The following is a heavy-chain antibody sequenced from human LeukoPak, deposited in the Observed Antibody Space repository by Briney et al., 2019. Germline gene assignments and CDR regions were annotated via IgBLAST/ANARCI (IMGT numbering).Heavy chain of an antibody. J-gene: IGHJ5*02. CDR3: AKDLEDILTGSLNNWFDP. CDR1: GFTFSSYG. Sequence: PGGSLRLSCAASGFTFSSYGMHWVRQAPGKGLEWVAVISYDGSNKYYADSVKGRFTISRDNSKNTLYLQMNSLRAEDTAVYYCAKDLEDILTGSLNNWFDPWGQGTLVTVSS. V-gene: IGHV3-30*18. D-gene: IGHD3-9*01. CDR2: ISYDGSNK.